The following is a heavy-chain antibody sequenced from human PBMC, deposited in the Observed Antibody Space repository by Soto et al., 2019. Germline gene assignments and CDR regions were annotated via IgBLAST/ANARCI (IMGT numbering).Heavy chain of an antibody. V-gene: IGHV3-74*01. D-gene: IGHD3-10*01. CDR2: IYNDGTYS. Sequence: GWSLRLSCASSEFIFRMYWMHWVRQSPGKGLVWISRIYNDGTYSDYADSVRGRFTISRDNVNDTLYLQMNNLRAEDSGLYYCTRGPRPISTGTGAYWGQGTQVTVSS. J-gene: IGHJ4*02. CDR1: EFIFRMYW. CDR3: TRGPRPISTGTGAY.